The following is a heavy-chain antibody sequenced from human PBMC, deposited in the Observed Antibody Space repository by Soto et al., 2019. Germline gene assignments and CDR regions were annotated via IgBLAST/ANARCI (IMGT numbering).Heavy chain of an antibody. V-gene: IGHV1-69*13. CDR1: GGTFSSYA. J-gene: IGHJ5*02. CDR2: IIPIFGTA. D-gene: IGHD6-6*01. Sequence: GASVKVSCKASGGTFSSYAISWVRQAPGQGLEWMGGIIPIFGTANYAQKFQGRVTITADESTSTAYMELSSLRSEDTAVYYCARGDSSSSGDNWFDPWGQGTLVTVSS. CDR3: ARGDSSSSGDNWFDP.